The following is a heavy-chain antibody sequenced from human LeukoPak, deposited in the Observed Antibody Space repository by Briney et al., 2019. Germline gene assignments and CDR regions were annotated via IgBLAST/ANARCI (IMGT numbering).Heavy chain of an antibody. CDR2: IYFSGST. CDR3: ARHDWSDFYFFDY. V-gene: IGHV4-39*01. CDR1: GGSISSSTYY. Sequence: SETLSLTCTVSGGSISSSTYYWGWIRQPPGKGLEWIGSIYFSGSTYYNPSLKSRVTISVDTSKNQFSLKLSSVTAADTAIYYCARHDWSDFYFFDYWGQGTLVTVSS. D-gene: IGHD1-1*01. J-gene: IGHJ4*02.